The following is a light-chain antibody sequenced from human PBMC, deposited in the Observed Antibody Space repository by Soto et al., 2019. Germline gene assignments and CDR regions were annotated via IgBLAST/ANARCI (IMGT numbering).Light chain of an antibody. CDR2: WAS. CDR3: QQYYTTIT. Sequence: DIVMTQSPDSLAVSLGERATINCKSSQSVLYNYNNKNYLAWYQQKPGQPPKLLIYWASTRESGVPDRFSGSGSGTDFTLTISSLQAEDVAFYYCQQYYTTITFGQGTRLEIK. J-gene: IGKJ5*01. CDR1: QSVLYNYNNKNY. V-gene: IGKV4-1*01.